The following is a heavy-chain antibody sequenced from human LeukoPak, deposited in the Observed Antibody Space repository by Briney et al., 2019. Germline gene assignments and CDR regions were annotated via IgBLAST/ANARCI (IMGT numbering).Heavy chain of an antibody. D-gene: IGHD2-2*01. CDR3: ARDGVGYCSSTRCYFDGVRYDY. V-gene: IGHV3-7*01. CDR1: GFTFSSYW. J-gene: IGHJ4*02. Sequence: PGGSLRLPCAASGFTFSSYWMSWVRQAPGKGLEWVANIKQDGSEKYYVDSVKGRFTISSDNAKNSLYLQMNSLRAEDTAVYYCARDGVGYCSSTRCYFDGVRYDYWGQGTLVTVSS. CDR2: IKQDGSEK.